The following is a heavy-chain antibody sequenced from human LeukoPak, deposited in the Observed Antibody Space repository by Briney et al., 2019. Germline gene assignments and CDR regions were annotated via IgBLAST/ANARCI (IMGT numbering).Heavy chain of an antibody. V-gene: IGHV4-59*01. CDR3: AKESRYYYDSSGSPSTLDY. D-gene: IGHD3-22*01. Sequence: SETLSLTCAVSGGSISSYYWSWIRQPPGKGLEWIGYVYFSGRTNYNPSLKSRVTISLDNSKNQFSLRLSSVTAADTAVYYCAKESRYYYDSSGSPSTLDYWGQGTLVTVSS. CDR1: GGSISSYY. J-gene: IGHJ4*02. CDR2: VYFSGRT.